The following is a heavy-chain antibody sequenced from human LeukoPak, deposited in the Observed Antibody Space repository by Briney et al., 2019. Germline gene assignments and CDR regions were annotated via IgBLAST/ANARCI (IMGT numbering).Heavy chain of an antibody. CDR3: AKDRVSPGFNLFDP. Sequence: GSLRLSCAASGFTFSSYAMNWVRQAPGKGLEWLSAINCRGDNTYYADSVKGRFTISRDNSTSTLFLQMNSLRGEDTAIYYCAKDRVSPGFNLFDPWGQGTLVTVSS. V-gene: IGHV3-23*01. CDR2: INCRGDNT. J-gene: IGHJ5*02. CDR1: GFTFSSYA. D-gene: IGHD2/OR15-2a*01.